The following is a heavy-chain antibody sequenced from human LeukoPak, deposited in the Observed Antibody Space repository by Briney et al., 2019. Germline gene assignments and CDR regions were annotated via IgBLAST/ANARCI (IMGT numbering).Heavy chain of an antibody. CDR2: IFTSGST. CDR3: ARGRAMVYYYYYYMDV. V-gene: IGHV4-61*02. D-gene: IGHD5-18*01. CDR1: GGSISSGSYY. Sequence: PSETLSLTCTVSGGSISSGSYYWSWIRQPAGKGLEWIGRIFTSGSTKYNPSLKSRVTISVDTSKNQFSLKLSSVTAADTAVYYCARGRAMVYYYYYYMDVWGKGTTVTVSS. J-gene: IGHJ6*03.